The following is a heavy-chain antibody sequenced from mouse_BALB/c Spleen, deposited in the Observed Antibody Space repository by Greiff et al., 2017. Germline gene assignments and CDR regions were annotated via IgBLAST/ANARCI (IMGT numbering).Heavy chain of an antibody. CDR1: GYTFTSYY. J-gene: IGHJ4*01. V-gene: IGHV1S81*02. CDR3: TRYTTAPYAMDY. D-gene: IGHD1-2*01. Sequence: QVQLQQPGAELVKPGASVKLSCKASGYTFTSYYMYWVKQRPGQGLEWIGGINPSNGGTNFNEKFKSKATLTVDKSSSTAYMQLSSLTSEDSAVYYCTRYTTAPYAMDYWGQGTSVTVSS. CDR2: INPSNGGT.